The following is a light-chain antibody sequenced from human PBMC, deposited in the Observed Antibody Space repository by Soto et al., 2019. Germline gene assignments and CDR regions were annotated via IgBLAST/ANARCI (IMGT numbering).Light chain of an antibody. CDR2: AAS. J-gene: IGKJ1*01. CDR1: QSISSS. CDR3: QQSYTTPWT. Sequence: DIQMTQSPSSLSASVGDRVTITCRASQSISSSLNWYQQKPGKAPKLLIYAASSLQSGVPSRFRGSGSGTDLTLTISSLQPEDFATYYCQQSYTTPWTFGQGTKVEIK. V-gene: IGKV1-39*01.